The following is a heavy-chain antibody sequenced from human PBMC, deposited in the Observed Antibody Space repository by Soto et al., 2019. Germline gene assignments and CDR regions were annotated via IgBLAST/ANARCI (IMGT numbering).Heavy chain of an antibody. CDR3: ARVRGTSNWFDP. J-gene: IGHJ5*02. Sequence: QVQLVQSGAEVKKPGASVKVSCKASGYTFTSYAMHWVRQAPGQRLEWMGWINAGNGNTKYSQKFQGRVTITRDTSASTVYMELSSLRSEDTAVYYCARVRGTSNWFDPWGQGTLVTVSS. V-gene: IGHV1-3*01. CDR2: INAGNGNT. D-gene: IGHD3-16*01. CDR1: GYTFTSYA.